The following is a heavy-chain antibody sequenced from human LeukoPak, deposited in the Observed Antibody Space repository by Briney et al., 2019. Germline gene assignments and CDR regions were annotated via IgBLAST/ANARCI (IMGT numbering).Heavy chain of an antibody. D-gene: IGHD3-22*01. V-gene: IGHV1-2*02. CDR1: GYTFTGYY. Sequence: ASVRVSCKASGYTFTGYYMHWVRQAPGQGLEWMGWINPNSGGTNYAQKFQGRVTMTRDTSISTAYMELSRLRSDDTAVYYCARVVSGYLYYFDYWGQGTLVTVSS. J-gene: IGHJ4*02. CDR2: INPNSGGT. CDR3: ARVVSGYLYYFDY.